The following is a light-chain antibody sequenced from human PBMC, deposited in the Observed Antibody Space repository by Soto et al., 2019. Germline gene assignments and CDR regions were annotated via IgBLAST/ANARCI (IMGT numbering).Light chain of an antibody. J-gene: IGKJ1*01. Sequence: MTQSPATLSVSPGERATLSCRASQSVSSNLAWYQQKPGQPPRLLIYDTSNRATGVPARFSGSGSGTECNRGVSSLQSTDSAVYYCQQYNNWRTFGQGTKVEVK. CDR3: QQYNNWRT. CDR2: DTS. V-gene: IGKV3-15*01. CDR1: QSVSSN.